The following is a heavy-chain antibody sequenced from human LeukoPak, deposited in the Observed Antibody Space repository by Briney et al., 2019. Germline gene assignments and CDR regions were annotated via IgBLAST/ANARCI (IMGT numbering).Heavy chain of an antibody. CDR1: GYTFTSYD. V-gene: IGHV1-8*01. CDR3: ARAYSGYDY. CDR2: MNPNRGNT. J-gene: IGHJ4*02. Sequence: ASVNVSCKASGYTFTSYDINWVRPATGQGLEWMGWMNPNRGNTPNAHKFQGRVTMTRNTSISTAYMELSSLRSEETAVYYCARAYSGYDYWGQGTLVIVS. D-gene: IGHD1-26*01.